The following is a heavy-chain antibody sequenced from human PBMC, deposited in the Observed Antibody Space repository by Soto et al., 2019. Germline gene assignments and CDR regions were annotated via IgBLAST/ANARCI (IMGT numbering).Heavy chain of an antibody. CDR2: IKGDVSEK. D-gene: IGHD1-7*01. J-gene: IGHJ4*02. Sequence: GGSLRLSCGASGFDFTNSWMSLFRQAPGKGLEWVANIKGDVSEKYSVDSAKGRFTISRDNAENSLYLQMNSLRAEDTAVYYCVKGGTNFAYWGQGILVTVSS. CDR3: VKGGTNFAY. V-gene: IGHV3-7*05. CDR1: GFDFTNSW.